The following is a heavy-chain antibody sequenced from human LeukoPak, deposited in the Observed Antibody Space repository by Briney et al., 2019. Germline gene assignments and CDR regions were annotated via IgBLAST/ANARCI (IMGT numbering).Heavy chain of an antibody. D-gene: IGHD6-13*01. J-gene: IGHJ4*02. V-gene: IGHV1-24*01. Sequence: GASVKVSCKASGGTFSSYAISWVRQAPGKGLEWMGGFDPEDGETIHAQKFQGRVTMTEDTSTDTAYMELSSLRSEDTAVYYCATDQGIAAAWGQGTLVTVSS. CDR3: ATDQGIAAA. CDR1: GGTFSSYA. CDR2: FDPEDGET.